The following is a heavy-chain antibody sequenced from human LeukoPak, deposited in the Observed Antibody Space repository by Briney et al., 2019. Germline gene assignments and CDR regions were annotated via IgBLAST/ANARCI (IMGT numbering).Heavy chain of an antibody. CDR3: ARDLDDYGDLYYFDY. D-gene: IGHD4-17*01. J-gene: IGHJ4*02. Sequence: GGSLRLSCAASGFTFSSYWMSWVRQAPGKGLEWVANIKQDGSEKYYVDSVKGRFTISRDNAKNSLYLQMNSLRAEDTAVYYCARDLDDYGDLYYFDYWGQGTLVTVSS. CDR2: IKQDGSEK. CDR1: GFTFSSYW. V-gene: IGHV3-7*01.